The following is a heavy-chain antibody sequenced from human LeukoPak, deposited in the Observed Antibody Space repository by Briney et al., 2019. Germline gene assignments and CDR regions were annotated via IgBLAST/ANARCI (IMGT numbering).Heavy chain of an antibody. CDR3: ARNDRYSSSPRYYFDY. J-gene: IGHJ4*02. CDR1: GFTFSNYA. D-gene: IGHD6-13*01. CDR2: ISGGGGST. Sequence: GGSPRLSCAASGFTFSNYAMSWVRQAPGRGLEWVSTISGGGGSTYFTDSVKGRFTISRDNSKNTLHLQMNSLRAEDTALYYCARNDRYSSSPRYYFDYWGQGTLVTVSS. V-gene: IGHV3-23*01.